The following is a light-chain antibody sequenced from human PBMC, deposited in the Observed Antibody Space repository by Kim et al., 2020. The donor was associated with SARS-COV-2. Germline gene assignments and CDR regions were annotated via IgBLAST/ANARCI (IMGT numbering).Light chain of an antibody. V-gene: IGLV2-11*01. J-gene: IGLJ3*02. CDR2: DVS. CDR1: SSDVGGYNY. Sequence: SPGQSVTISCTGTSSDVGGYNYVTWYQPHPGKAPKLMIYDVSKRPSGVPYRFSGSKSGNTASLTISGLQAEDEADYYCCSYAGSWVFGGGTQLTVL. CDR3: CSYAGSWV.